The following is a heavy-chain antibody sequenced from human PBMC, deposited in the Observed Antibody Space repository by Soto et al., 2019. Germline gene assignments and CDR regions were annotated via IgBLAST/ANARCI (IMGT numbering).Heavy chain of an antibody. CDR2: INPSGGST. V-gene: IGHV1-46*01. J-gene: IGHJ4*02. Sequence: QVQLVQSGAEVKKPGASVKVSCKASGYTFTSYYMHWVRQAPGQGLEWMGIINPSGGSTSYAQKCQGRVHMTRDTSTSTVYMELSSLRSEDTAVYYCATYDSFYGSGTTTDYWGQGTLVTVSS. D-gene: IGHD3-10*01. CDR3: ATYDSFYGSGTTTDY. CDR1: GYTFTSYY.